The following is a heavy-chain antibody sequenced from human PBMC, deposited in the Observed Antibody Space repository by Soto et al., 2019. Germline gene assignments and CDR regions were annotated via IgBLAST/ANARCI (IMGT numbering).Heavy chain of an antibody. CDR2: IYSDDNR. J-gene: IGHJ6*03. CDR3: ARGLGVDFWTGYEVGAYYYYYMDV. V-gene: IGHV3-66*01. Sequence: GGSLRLSCAASGFSVSDNYMSWVRQAPGKGLEWVSVIYSDDNRYYGDSVKGRFSISRDKSKNTVYLQMNSLRAEDTAVYYCARGLGVDFWTGYEVGAYYYYYMDVWGKGTTVTVSS. CDR1: GFSVSDNY. D-gene: IGHD3-3*01.